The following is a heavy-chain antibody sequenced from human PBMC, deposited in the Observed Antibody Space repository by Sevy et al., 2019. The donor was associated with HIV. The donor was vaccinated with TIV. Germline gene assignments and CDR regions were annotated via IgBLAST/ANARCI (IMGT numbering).Heavy chain of an antibody. Sequence: GGSLRLSCAASGFTFSSYSMNWVRQAPGKGLEWVSYNSRSSSTIYYADSVKGRFTISRDNAKNSLYLQMNSLRDEDTAVYYCARERKMYDSSGYYFHFDYWGQGTLVTVSS. V-gene: IGHV3-48*02. J-gene: IGHJ4*02. CDR3: ARERKMYDSSGYYFHFDY. CDR1: GFTFSSYS. D-gene: IGHD3-22*01. CDR2: NSRSSSTI.